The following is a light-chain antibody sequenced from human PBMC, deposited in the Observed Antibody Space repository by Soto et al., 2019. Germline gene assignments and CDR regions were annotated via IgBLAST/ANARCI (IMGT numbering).Light chain of an antibody. CDR2: GSS. V-gene: IGKV3-20*01. J-gene: IGKJ2*01. CDR1: QSVSNNY. CDR3: QQYGSSPPYT. Sequence: EVVLTQSPGTLSLSPGERATLPCRASQSVSNNYFAWYQQKPGQAPRHRTLGSSDMAPGTPDRFSGSGYGTDFTLTISSLEPEDFAVYYCQQYGSSPPYTFGQGTKLEIK.